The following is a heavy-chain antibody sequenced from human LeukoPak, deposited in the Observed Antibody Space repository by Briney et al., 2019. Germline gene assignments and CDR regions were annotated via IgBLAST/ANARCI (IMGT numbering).Heavy chain of an antibody. D-gene: IGHD6-13*01. Sequence: GGSLRLSCAASGFTFSSYRMNWVRQAPGKGLEWVSYVSSSSSTIYYADSVKGRFAISRDNAKNSLYLQMNSLRAEDTAVYYCARGGPVGYSAAAGTRPTNRWFDPWGQGTLVTVSS. CDR2: VSSSSSTI. CDR1: GFTFSSYR. CDR3: ARGGPVGYSAAAGTRPTNRWFDP. V-gene: IGHV3-48*01. J-gene: IGHJ5*02.